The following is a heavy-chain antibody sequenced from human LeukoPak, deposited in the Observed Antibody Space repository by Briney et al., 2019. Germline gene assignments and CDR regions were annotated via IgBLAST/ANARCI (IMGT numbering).Heavy chain of an antibody. CDR3: ARDRISINALDM. J-gene: IGHJ3*02. V-gene: IGHV4-59*01. Sequence: SETLSLTCTVSGGSINSYYWSWIRQPPGTGLEWIGYIHYSGSTNYNPSLKSRVTISVDTSKNQFSLKLTSVTAADTAVYYCARDRISINALDMWGQGTMVTVSS. CDR2: IHYSGST. CDR1: GGSINSYY. D-gene: IGHD1-14*01.